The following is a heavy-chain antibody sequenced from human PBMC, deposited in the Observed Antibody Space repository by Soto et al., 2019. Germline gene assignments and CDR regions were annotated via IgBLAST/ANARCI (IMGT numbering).Heavy chain of an antibody. CDR2: INPNSGGT. V-gene: IGHV1-2*02. CDR1: GYTFTGYY. J-gene: IGHJ3*02. D-gene: IGHD2-21*02. Sequence: ASVKVSCKASGYTFTGYYMHWVRQAPGQGLEWMGWINPNSGGTNYAQKFQGRVTMTRDTSISTAYMELSRLRSDDTAVYYCARVVVVTAIRHDAFDIWGQGTMLTVSS. CDR3: ARVVVVTAIRHDAFDI.